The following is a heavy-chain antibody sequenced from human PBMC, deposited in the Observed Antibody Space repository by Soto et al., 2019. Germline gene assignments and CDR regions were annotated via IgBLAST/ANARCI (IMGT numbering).Heavy chain of an antibody. CDR2: IYATGTT. CDR1: GASVSGFY. CDR3: VRDGTKTLRDWFDP. J-gene: IGHJ5*02. V-gene: IGHV4-4*07. Sequence: TLSLTCTVSGASVSGFYWSWIRKSAGKGLEWIGRIYATGTTDYNPSLKSRVMMSVDTSKKQFSLKLRSVTAADTAVYYCVRDGTKTLRDWFDPWGQGISVTVSS. D-gene: IGHD1-1*01.